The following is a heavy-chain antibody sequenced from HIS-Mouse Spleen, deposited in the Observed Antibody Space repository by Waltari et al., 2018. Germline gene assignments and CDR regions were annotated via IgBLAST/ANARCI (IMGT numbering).Heavy chain of an antibody. D-gene: IGHD1-1*01. CDR3: ARDPRWNDGIDY. CDR1: GGSISSSSYY. CDR2: IYYSGGT. V-gene: IGHV4-39*07. Sequence: QLQLQESGPGLVKPSETLSLTCTVSGGSISSSSYYWGWIRQPPGKGLEWIGSIYYSGGTYYYPSLTSRVTISVDTSKNQFSLKLSSVTAADTAVYYCARDPRWNDGIDYWGQGTLVTVSS. J-gene: IGHJ4*02.